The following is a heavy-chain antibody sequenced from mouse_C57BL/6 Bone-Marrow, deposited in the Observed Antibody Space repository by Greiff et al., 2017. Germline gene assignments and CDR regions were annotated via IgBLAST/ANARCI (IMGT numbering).Heavy chain of an antibody. V-gene: IGHV1-63*01. D-gene: IGHD2-3*01. CDR1: GYTFTNYW. Sequence: QVLLQQSGAELVRPGTSVKMSCKASGYTFTNYWIGWAKQRPGHGLEWLGDINPGGGYTNYNEKFKGKATLPADNSSSTAYMQFSSLTSEDSAIYYCARYDGYYVPFAYWGQGTLVTVSA. J-gene: IGHJ3*01. CDR3: ARYDGYYVPFAY. CDR2: INPGGGYT.